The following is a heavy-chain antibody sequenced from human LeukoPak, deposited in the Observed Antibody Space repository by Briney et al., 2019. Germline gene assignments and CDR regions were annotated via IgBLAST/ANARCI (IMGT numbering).Heavy chain of an antibody. CDR1: GFTFSSYA. CDR2: ISGSGGSL. D-gene: IGHD3-16*02. V-gene: IGHV3-23*01. J-gene: IGHJ4*02. CDR3: AKLMGSLDAWGSFRFSFDS. Sequence: PGGSLRLSCAASGFTFSSYAMSWVRQAPGKGLDWVSTISGSGGSLYYADSVRGRFTISRDNSKNTLFLQMNSLRAEDTAVYYCAKLMGSLDAWGSFRFSFDSWGQGTLVTVSS.